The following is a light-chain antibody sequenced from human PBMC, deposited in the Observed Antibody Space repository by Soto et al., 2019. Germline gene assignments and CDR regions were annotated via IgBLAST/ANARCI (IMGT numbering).Light chain of an antibody. Sequence: QSVLTQPRSVSGSPGQSVTISCTGTSSDVGGYNYVSWYQQHPGKAPKLMIYDVSKRPSGVPDRFSGSKSGNTASLTISGLQAEDEADYHCCSYAGSYTFFYVFGTGTKVTVL. CDR2: DVS. J-gene: IGLJ1*01. CDR1: SSDVGGYNY. CDR3: CSYAGSYTFFYV. V-gene: IGLV2-11*01.